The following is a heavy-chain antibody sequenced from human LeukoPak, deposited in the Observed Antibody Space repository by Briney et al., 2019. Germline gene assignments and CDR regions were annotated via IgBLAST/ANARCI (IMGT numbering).Heavy chain of an antibody. Sequence: PGGSLRLSCAASGFTFSSYWMSWVRQAPGKGLEWVANIKQDGSEKYYVDSVKGRFTISRDNSKNTLYLQMNSLRAEDTAVYYCAKDLRKSWYFDLWGRGTLVTVSS. CDR2: IKQDGSEK. CDR1: GFTFSSYW. CDR3: AKDLRKSWYFDL. J-gene: IGHJ2*01. V-gene: IGHV3-7*03.